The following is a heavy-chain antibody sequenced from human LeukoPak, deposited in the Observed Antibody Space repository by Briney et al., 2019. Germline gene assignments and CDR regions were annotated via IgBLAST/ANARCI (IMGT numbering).Heavy chain of an antibody. CDR1: GGTFSSYA. CDR3: ARDRGVTTYNWFDP. D-gene: IGHD2-21*02. CDR2: IIPIFGTA. V-gene: IGHV1-69*13. Sequence: SVKVSCKASGGTFSSYAISWVRQAPGQGREWMGEIIPIFGTANYAQKFQGRVTITADESTSTAYMELSSLRSEDTAVYYCARDRGVTTYNWFDPWGQGTLVTVSS. J-gene: IGHJ5*02.